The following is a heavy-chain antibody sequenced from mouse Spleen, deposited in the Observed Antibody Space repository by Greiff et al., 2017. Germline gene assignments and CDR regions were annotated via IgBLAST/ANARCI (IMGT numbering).Heavy chain of an antibody. CDR3: ASVRPFAY. Sequence: EVQGVESGPELVKPGASVKISCKASGYSFTGYYMNWVKQSPEKSLEWIGEINPSTGGTTYNQKFKAKATLTVDKSSSTAYMQLKSLTSEDSAVYYCASVRPFAYWGQGTLVTVSA. J-gene: IGHJ3*01. D-gene: IGHD2-14*01. CDR2: INPSTGGT. CDR1: GYSFTGYY. V-gene: IGHV1-42*01.